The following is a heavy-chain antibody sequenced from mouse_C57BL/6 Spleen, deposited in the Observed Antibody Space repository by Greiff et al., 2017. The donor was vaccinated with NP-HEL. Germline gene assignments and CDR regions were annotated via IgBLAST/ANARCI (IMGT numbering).Heavy chain of an antibody. J-gene: IGHJ4*01. V-gene: IGHV1-80*01. D-gene: IGHD2-4*01. CDR2: IYPGDGDT. CDR1: GYAFSSYW. CDR3: ASLTYYDYDAEDAMDY. Sequence: LVESGAELVKPGASVKISCKASGYAFSSYWMNWVKQRPGKGLEWIGQIYPGDGDTNYNGKFKGKATLTADKSSSTAYMQLSSLTSEDSAVYFCASLTYYDYDAEDAMDYWGQGTSVTVSS.